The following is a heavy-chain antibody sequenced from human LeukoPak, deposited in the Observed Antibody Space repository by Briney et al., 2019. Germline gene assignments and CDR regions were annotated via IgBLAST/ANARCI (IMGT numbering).Heavy chain of an antibody. Sequence: GGSLRLSCAASGFTFSSYSMNWVRQAPGKGLEWVSSISSSSSYIYYADSVKGRFTISRDNAKNSLYLQMNSLRAEDTAVYYCARGGIDGYNLIDAFDIWGQGTMVTVSS. CDR2: ISSSSSYI. J-gene: IGHJ3*02. V-gene: IGHV3-21*01. CDR3: ARGGIDGYNLIDAFDI. D-gene: IGHD5-24*01. CDR1: GFTFSSYS.